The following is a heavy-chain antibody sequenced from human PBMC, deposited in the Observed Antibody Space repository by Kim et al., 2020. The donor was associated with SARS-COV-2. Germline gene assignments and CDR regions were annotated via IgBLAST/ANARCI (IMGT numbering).Heavy chain of an antibody. J-gene: IGHJ4*02. D-gene: IGHD6-13*01. CDR3: TRRTVVGTREPDY. Sequence: YPMDSVKGRFTISRDNAKNSLYLQMNGLRADDTAVYYCTRRTVVGTREPDYWGQGTLVSVSS. V-gene: IGHV3-7*01.